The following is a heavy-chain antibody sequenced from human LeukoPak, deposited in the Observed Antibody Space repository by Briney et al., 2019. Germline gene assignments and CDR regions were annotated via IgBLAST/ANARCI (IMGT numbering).Heavy chain of an antibody. CDR2: INPNSGGT. V-gene: IGHV1-2*02. Sequence: ASVKVSCKASGYTFTGYYMHWVRQAPGQGLEWMGWINPNSGGTNYAQKFQGRVTMTRDTSISTAYMELRSLRSDDTAVYYCARVVTIFGVVYYYYYMDVWGKGTTVTVS. D-gene: IGHD3-3*01. J-gene: IGHJ6*03. CDR3: ARVVTIFGVVYYYYYMDV. CDR1: GYTFTGYY.